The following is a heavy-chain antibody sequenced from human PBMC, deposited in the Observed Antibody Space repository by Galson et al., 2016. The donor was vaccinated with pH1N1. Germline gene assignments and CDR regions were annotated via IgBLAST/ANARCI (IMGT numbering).Heavy chain of an antibody. D-gene: IGHD4-17*01. V-gene: IGHV1-46*01. Sequence: SVKVSCKASGYTFTSYYMHWVRQAPGQGLEWMGIINPSGGSTSCAQKFQGRVTMTRDTSTSTVYMELSSLRSEDTAVYYCARTVTPLGAAFDIWGQGTMVTVSS. CDR3: ARTVTPLGAAFDI. J-gene: IGHJ3*02. CDR1: GYTFTSYY. CDR2: INPSGGST.